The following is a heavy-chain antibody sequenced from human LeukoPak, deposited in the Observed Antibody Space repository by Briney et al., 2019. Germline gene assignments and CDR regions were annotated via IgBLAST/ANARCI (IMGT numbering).Heavy chain of an antibody. Sequence: PSETLSLTCTVSGGSISSYYWSWIRQPPGKGLEWIGYIYYSGSTNYNPSLESRVTISVDTSKNQFSLKLSSVTAADTAVYYCARSHWFDPWGQGTLVTVSS. CDR1: GGSISSYY. V-gene: IGHV4-59*01. J-gene: IGHJ5*02. CDR2: IYYSGST. CDR3: ARSHWFDP.